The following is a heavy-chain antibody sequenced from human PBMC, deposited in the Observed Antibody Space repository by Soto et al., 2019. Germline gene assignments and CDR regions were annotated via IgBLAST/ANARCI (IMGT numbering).Heavy chain of an antibody. V-gene: IGHV3-33*01. Sequence: GGSLRLSCAASGFTFSSYGMHWVRQAPGKGLEWVAVIWYDGSNKYYADSVKGRFTISRDNSKNTLYLQMNSLRAEDTAVYYCARVGGPYDWGAFDIWGQGTMVTVSS. D-gene: IGHD3-16*01. CDR1: GFTFSSYG. J-gene: IGHJ3*02. CDR3: ARVGGPYDWGAFDI. CDR2: IWYDGSNK.